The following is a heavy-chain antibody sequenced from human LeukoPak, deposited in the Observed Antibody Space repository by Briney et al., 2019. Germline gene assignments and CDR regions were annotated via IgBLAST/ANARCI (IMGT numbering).Heavy chain of an antibody. CDR2: IYYSGST. D-gene: IGHD6-19*01. CDR1: GGSISSSSYY. CDR3: ARRAGVAVAGTWDYYYGMDV. V-gene: IGHV4-61*05. Sequence: PSETLSLTCTVSGGSISSSSYYWGWIRQPPGKGLEWIGYIYYSGSTNYNPSLKSRVTISVDTSKNQFSLKLSSVTAADTAVYYCARRAGVAVAGTWDYYYGMDVWGQGTTVTVSS. J-gene: IGHJ6*02.